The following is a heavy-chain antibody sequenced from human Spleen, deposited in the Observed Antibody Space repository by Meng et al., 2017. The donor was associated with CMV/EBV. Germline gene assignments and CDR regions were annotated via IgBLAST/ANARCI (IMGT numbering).Heavy chain of an antibody. Sequence: ASVKVSCKASGYTFTGYYIHWVRQAPGPGLEWMGWINPKNDATYYAQKFQGNMYMTRDTSISTAYVDLSSLRFNDSAIYYCARDRGGTSSNGYYFDYWGQGTPVTVSS. J-gene: IGHJ4*02. CDR3: ARDRGGTSSNGYYFDY. CDR2: INPKNDAT. CDR1: GYTFTGYY. D-gene: IGHD4-23*01. V-gene: IGHV1-2*02.